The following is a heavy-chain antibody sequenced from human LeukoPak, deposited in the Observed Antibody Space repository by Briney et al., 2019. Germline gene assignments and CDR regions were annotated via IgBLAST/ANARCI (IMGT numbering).Heavy chain of an antibody. Sequence: SETLSLTCTVSGGSISSYYWSWIRQPPGKGLEWIGYIYYSGSTNYNPSLKSRVTISVDTSKNQFSLKLSSVTAADTAVYYCAGQYDSSGYYTDYWGQGTLVTVSS. D-gene: IGHD3-22*01. CDR3: AGQYDSSGYYTDY. CDR1: GGSISSYY. CDR2: IYYSGST. V-gene: IGHV4-59*08. J-gene: IGHJ4*02.